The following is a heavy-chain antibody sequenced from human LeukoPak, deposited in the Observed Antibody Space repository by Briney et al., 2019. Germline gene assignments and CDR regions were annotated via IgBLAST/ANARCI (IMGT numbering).Heavy chain of an antibody. CDR1: GYTFTHHW. J-gene: IGHJ4*02. D-gene: IGHD1/OR15-1a*01. Sequence: GESLKISCKVSGYTFTHHWIGWVRQMPGKGLEWMGIIYPGDSDTRYSPSFQGQVTMSADKSITTAYLQWSSLKASDTAVYFCARYHHSGTILDYWGQGTLLTVSS. V-gene: IGHV5-51*01. CDR2: IYPGDSDT. CDR3: ARYHHSGTILDY.